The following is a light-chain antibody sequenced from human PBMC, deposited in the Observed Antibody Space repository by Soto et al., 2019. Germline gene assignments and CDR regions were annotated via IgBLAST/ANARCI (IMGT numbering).Light chain of an antibody. CDR1: QTISSH. V-gene: IGKV1-39*01. CDR3: QQSYSTWT. Sequence: DIQLTQAPSFLSASVGGRVTITCRASQTISSHLNWYQQKQGKAPKALIYAASSLHSGVPSRFSGSGSGTDFTLTISSLQPDDFATYYCQQSYSTWTFGQGTKVEVK. J-gene: IGKJ1*01. CDR2: AAS.